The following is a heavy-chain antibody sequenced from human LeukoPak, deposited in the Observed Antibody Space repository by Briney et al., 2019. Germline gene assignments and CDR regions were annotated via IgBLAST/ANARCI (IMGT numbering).Heavy chain of an antibody. V-gene: IGHV1-69*05. J-gene: IGHJ5*02. Sequence: GASVKVSCKASGGTFSSYAISWVRQAPGQGLEWMGGIIPIFGTANYAQKFQGRVTITTDESTSTAYMELSSLRSEDTAVYYCARTLLDWNYDVDWFDPWGQGTPGTVSS. CDR1: GGTFSSYA. CDR3: ARTLLDWNYDVDWFDP. CDR2: IIPIFGTA. D-gene: IGHD1-7*01.